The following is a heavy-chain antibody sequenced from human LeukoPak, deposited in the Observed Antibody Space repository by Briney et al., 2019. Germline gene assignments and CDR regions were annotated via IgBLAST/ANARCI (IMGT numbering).Heavy chain of an antibody. CDR1: GGSFSGYY. CDR2: INHSGST. J-gene: IGHJ5*02. V-gene: IGHV4-34*01. D-gene: IGHD5-18*01. CDR3: APRGDIEHSYGYGKWFDP. Sequence: SETLSLTCAVYGGSFSGYYWSWIRQPPGKGLEWIGEINHSGSTNYNASLKSRVTVPVDSSKEQFSLRLRSVTAADTAVYYCAPRGDIEHSYGYGKWFDPWGQGTRVTVSS.